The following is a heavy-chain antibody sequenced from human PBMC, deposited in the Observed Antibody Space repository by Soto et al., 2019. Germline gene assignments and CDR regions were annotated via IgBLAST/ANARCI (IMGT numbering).Heavy chain of an antibody. Sequence: QVQLVQSGGEVKRPGASVKISCKTSGYTFSNYGITWVRQATGQPIEWLGWISLYSDGTNYAQKFPGRVSMTADTSTTTYYMELRSLRSDDTAVYYCARVVPGAEAWFGPWGQGTLVTVSS. V-gene: IGHV1-18*01. CDR3: ARVVPGAEAWFGP. J-gene: IGHJ5*02. D-gene: IGHD2-2*01. CDR1: GYTFSNYG. CDR2: ISLYSDGT.